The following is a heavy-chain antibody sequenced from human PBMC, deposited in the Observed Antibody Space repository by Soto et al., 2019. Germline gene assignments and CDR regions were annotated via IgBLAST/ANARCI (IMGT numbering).Heavy chain of an antibody. CDR3: VRPPARHFDL. J-gene: IGHJ3*01. CDR2: INEDGSGR. V-gene: IGHV3-7*01. CDR1: GFSFSTYW. Sequence: EVQLVESGGGLVQPGGSLRLSCAASGFSFSTYWMTWVRLAPGKGLEWVANINEDGSGRQYVDSVKGRFTISRDNAKNSLSLQMNSLRDDDTAMYDCVRPPARHFDLWGQGTMVTVSS.